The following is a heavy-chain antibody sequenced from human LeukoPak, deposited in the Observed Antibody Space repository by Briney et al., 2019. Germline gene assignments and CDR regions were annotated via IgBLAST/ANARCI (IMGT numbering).Heavy chain of an antibody. CDR3: ARDRGVVGNFDY. CDR1: DGSISSRSYN. D-gene: IGHD1-26*01. Sequence: SETLSLTCSVSDGSISSRSYNWGWIRQPPGKGLEWIGSIYYSGSADYNPSLKSRVTISVDTSKNQFSLKLSSVTAADTAVYYCARDRGVVGNFDYWGQGTLATVSS. V-gene: IGHV4-39*07. CDR2: IYYSGSA. J-gene: IGHJ4*02.